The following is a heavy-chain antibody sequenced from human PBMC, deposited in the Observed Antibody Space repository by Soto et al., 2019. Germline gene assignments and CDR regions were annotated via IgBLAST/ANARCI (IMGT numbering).Heavy chain of an antibody. J-gene: IGHJ4*02. Sequence: QVQLVQSGAEVKKPGSSVKVSCKASGGTFSSYTISWVRQAPGQGLEWMGRIIPILGIANYAQKFQGRVTSTAEKPASTAYMELSSLRSEDTAVYYCAREGSYYDSSGYYAQELDYWGQGTLVTVSS. CDR3: AREGSYYDSSGYYAQELDY. CDR1: GGTFSSYT. V-gene: IGHV1-69*08. CDR2: IIPILGIA. D-gene: IGHD3-22*01.